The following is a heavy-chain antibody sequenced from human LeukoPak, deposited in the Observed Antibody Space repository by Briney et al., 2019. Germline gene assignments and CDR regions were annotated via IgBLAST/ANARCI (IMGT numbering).Heavy chain of an antibody. CDR3: ARHIAVSYDAFDL. V-gene: IGHV4-4*02. CDR1: GGSISSSNW. Sequence: SETLSLTCAVSGGSISSSNWWSWVRQPPGKGLEWIGYVFYNGRTLYNPSLRSRVTISVDTSMTQFSLKLTSVTAADTAVYYCARHIAVSYDAFDLWGRGTMVSVSS. D-gene: IGHD6-19*01. J-gene: IGHJ3*01. CDR2: VFYNGRT.